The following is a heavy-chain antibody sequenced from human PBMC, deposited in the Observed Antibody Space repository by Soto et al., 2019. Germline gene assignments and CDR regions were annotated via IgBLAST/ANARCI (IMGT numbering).Heavy chain of an antibody. CDR2: INHSGST. J-gene: IGHJ4*02. V-gene: IGHV4-34*01. D-gene: IGHD4-17*01. CDR3: ANNGDFDY. CDR1: GGSFSDYY. Sequence: PSETLSLPCAVYGGSFSDYYWSWIRQPPGKGLEWIGEINHSGSTNYNPSLKSRVTISVDTSKNQFSLKLSSVTAADTAVYYCANNGDFDYWGQGTLVTVS.